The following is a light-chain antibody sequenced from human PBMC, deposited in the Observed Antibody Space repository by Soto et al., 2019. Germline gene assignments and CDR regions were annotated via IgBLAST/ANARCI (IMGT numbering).Light chain of an antibody. Sequence: DIQMTQSPSTLSASVGDRVTITCRASQSISSWLAWYQQKPGKAPKLLIYDASSLESGVPSRFSGSGSGTKFTLTISSLQPDDFATYYCHQYNSYGYTFGQGTKMEIK. CDR1: QSISSW. V-gene: IGKV1-5*01. CDR3: HQYNSYGYT. CDR2: DAS. J-gene: IGKJ2*01.